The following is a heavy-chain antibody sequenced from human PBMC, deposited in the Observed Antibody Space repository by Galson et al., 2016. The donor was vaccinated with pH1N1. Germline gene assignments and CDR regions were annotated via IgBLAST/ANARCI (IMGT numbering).Heavy chain of an antibody. Sequence: SLRLSCAASGFSFSSYGMHWVRQAPGKGLEWVAVIWYEGINKDYADSVKGRFTISRDNAKRSLYLQMNSLRVEDTAVYYCATAVITRSRYFDWLLSYFDYWGQGTVVTVSS. CDR2: IWYEGINK. CDR1: GFSFSSYG. D-gene: IGHD3-9*01. J-gene: IGHJ4*02. CDR3: ATAVITRSRYFDWLLSYFDY. V-gene: IGHV3-33*03.